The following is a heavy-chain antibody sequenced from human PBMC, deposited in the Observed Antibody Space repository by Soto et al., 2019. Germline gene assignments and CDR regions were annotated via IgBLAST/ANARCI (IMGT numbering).Heavy chain of an antibody. J-gene: IGHJ5*02. V-gene: IGHV4-39*01. D-gene: IGHD3-3*01. CDR1: GGSISSSSYY. Sequence: QLQLQESGPGLVKPSETLSLTCTVSGGSISSSSYYWGWIRQPPGKGLEWIGSIYYSGSTYYNPSLKSRVTISVDTSKNQFSLKLSSVTAADTAVYYCARRGAYYDFWSGYQIIEYNWFDPWGQGTLVTVSS. CDR3: ARRGAYYDFWSGYQIIEYNWFDP. CDR2: IYYSGST.